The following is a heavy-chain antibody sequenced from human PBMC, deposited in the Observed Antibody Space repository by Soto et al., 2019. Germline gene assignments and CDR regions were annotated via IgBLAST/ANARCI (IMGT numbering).Heavy chain of an antibody. Sequence: GGALRLSCAASGFTFSSYAMSWVRQAPGKGLEWVSAISGSGGSTCYADSVKGRFTISRDNSKNTLYLQMNSLRAEDTAVYYCALSGWLSYFDYWGQGTLVTVSS. D-gene: IGHD6-19*01. V-gene: IGHV3-23*01. CDR2: ISGSGGST. CDR1: GFTFSSYA. CDR3: ALSGWLSYFDY. J-gene: IGHJ4*02.